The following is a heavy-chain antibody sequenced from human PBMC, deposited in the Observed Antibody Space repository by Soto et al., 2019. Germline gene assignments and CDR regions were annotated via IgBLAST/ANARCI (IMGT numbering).Heavy chain of an antibody. CDR3: AKDGVPGSSSWRELDP. D-gene: IGHD6-13*01. CDR2: ISYDGSNK. Sequence: QVQLVESGGGVVQPGRSLRLSCAASGFTFSSYGMHWVRQAPGKGLEWVAVISYDGSNKYYADSVKGRFTISRDNSKNTLYLQMNSLRAADTAVYYCAKDGVPGSSSWRELDPWGQGTLVTVSS. CDR1: GFTFSSYG. J-gene: IGHJ5*02. V-gene: IGHV3-30*18.